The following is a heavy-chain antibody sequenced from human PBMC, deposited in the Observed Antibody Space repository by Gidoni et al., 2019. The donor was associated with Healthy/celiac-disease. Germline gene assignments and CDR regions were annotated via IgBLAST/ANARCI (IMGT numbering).Heavy chain of an antibody. CDR2: IYYSGST. J-gene: IGHJ5*02. Sequence: QLQLQESGPGLVKPSETLSLTCTVSGGSIRSSSYYWGWIRQPPGKGLEWIGSIYYSGSTYYNPSLKSRVTISVDTSKNQFSLKLSSVTAADTAVYYCAGGYYYDSSGIGPFDPWGQGTLVTVSS. CDR3: AGGYYYDSSGIGPFDP. CDR1: GGSIRSSSYY. V-gene: IGHV4-39*01. D-gene: IGHD3-22*01.